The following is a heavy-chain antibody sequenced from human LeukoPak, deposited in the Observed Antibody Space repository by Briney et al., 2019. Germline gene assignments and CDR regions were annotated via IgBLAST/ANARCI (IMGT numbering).Heavy chain of an antibody. J-gene: IGHJ4*02. CDR1: GYSISSGYH. V-gene: IGHV4-38-2*02. Sequence: KSSETLSLTCTVSGYSISSGYHWGWIRQPPGKGLEWIGSIYHSGSTYYNPSLKSRVTISVDTSKNQFSLKLSSVTAADTAVYYCAKNVDLERFDYWGQGTLVTVSS. D-gene: IGHD1-1*01. CDR3: AKNVDLERFDY. CDR2: IYHSGST.